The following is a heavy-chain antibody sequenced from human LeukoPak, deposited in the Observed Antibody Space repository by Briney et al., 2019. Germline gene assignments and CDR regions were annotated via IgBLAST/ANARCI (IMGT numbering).Heavy chain of an antibody. Sequence: PGGSLRLSCAASGFSFYNYAMSWVRQAPGKGLEWVSSISSSSSYIYYADSVKGRFTISRDNAKDSLYLQMNSLRAEDTAVYYCAREDLAVAGVKSLYYFDYWGQGTLVTVSS. V-gene: IGHV3-21*01. CDR3: AREDLAVAGVKSLYYFDY. CDR1: GFSFYNYA. CDR2: ISSSSSYI. J-gene: IGHJ4*02. D-gene: IGHD6-19*01.